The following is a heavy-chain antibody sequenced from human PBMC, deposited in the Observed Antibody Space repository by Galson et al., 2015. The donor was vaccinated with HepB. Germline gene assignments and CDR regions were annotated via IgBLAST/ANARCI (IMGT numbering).Heavy chain of an antibody. J-gene: IGHJ5*01. D-gene: IGHD6-19*01. CDR3: AKDMRIGSGWSWDS. CDR1: GFTFSTYA. CDR2: ISGSDGGT. V-gene: IGHV3-23*01. Sequence: SLRLSCAASGFTFSTYAMSWVRQAPGKGLEWVSSISGSDGGTYYGDSVKGRFTISRDNSRNTLYLQMNSLRVEDTAVYYCAKDMRIGSGWSWDSWGQGTLVTVSP.